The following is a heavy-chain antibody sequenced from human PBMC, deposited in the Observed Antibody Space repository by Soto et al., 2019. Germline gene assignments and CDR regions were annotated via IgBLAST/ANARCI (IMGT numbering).Heavy chain of an antibody. Sequence: EVQLVESGGGLVKPGGSLRLSCAGSGVTLSTHTMNWVRQAPGKGLEWVSSISISSSYILYADAVRGRFTITRDNAKNLLYLQMNSLRAEDPAVYYWATERSDGPSFDYYYGMDVWGQGTTVTVS. CDR3: ATERSDGPSFDYYYGMDV. D-gene: IGHD1-26*01. CDR2: ISISSSYI. J-gene: IGHJ6*02. V-gene: IGHV3-21*02. CDR1: GVTLSTHT.